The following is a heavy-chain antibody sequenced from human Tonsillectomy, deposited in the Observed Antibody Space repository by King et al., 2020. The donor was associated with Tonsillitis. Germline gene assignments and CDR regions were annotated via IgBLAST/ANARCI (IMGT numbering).Heavy chain of an antibody. CDR1: GGSFSDYY. V-gene: IGHV4-34*01. J-gene: IGHJ5*02. Sequence: HVQLQQWGAGLLKPSETLSLTCAVYGGSFSDYYWSWIRQPPGKGLEWIGEINHSGSTNYNPSLKSRVTISVDTSKNQFSLNLSSVTAAETAVYYCARGRAVAGPQGYWFDPWGQGTLVTVSS. D-gene: IGHD6-19*01. CDR3: ARGRAVAGPQGYWFDP. CDR2: INHSGST.